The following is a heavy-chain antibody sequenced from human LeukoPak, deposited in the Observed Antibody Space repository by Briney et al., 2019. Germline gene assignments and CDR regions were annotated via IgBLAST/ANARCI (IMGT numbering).Heavy chain of an antibody. CDR1: GGSISNGNW. Sequence: SETLSLTCAVTGGSISNGNWWSWVRQPPGKGLEWIGETLHSGNTNYNPSLKSRVTISVDKSKNQFSLKLSSVTAADTAEYYCATYGDFPYCFHYWGQGALVTVSS. CDR2: TLHSGNT. V-gene: IGHV4-4*02. J-gene: IGHJ4*02. CDR3: ATYGDFPYCFHY. D-gene: IGHD2-21*02.